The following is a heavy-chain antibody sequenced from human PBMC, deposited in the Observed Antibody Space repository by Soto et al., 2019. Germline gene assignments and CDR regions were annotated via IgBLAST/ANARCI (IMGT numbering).Heavy chain of an antibody. CDR2: IRGSGGST. CDR3: AKVAYSSGWYGSDED. V-gene: IGHV3-23*01. CDR1: GFTFSSYA. D-gene: IGHD6-19*01. J-gene: IGHJ4*02. Sequence: GGSLRLSCAASGFTFSSYAMSWVRQAPGKGLEWVSAIRGSGGSTYYADSVKGRFTISRDNSKNTLYLQMNSLRAEDTAVYYCAKVAYSSGWYGSDEDWGQGTLVTVSS.